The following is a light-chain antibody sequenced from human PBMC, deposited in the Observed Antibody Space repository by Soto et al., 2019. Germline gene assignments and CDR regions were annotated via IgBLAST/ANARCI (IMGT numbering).Light chain of an antibody. CDR3: QQTRSYPST. CDR2: EAS. Sequence: IQLTQSPYSLSASIGDRVTITCRASQDINSYLAWYQQKPGKAPNLLIYEASILQRGVPSRFSGSNSGTDFTLTISSLQAEDFATYYCQQTRSYPSTFGGGTKVEIK. V-gene: IGKV1-9*01. J-gene: IGKJ4*01. CDR1: QDINSY.